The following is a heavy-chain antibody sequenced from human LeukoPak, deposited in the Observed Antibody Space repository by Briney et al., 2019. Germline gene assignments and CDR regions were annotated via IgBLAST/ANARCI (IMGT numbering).Heavy chain of an antibody. CDR3: AKGSDSGYHSEGPKN. D-gene: IGHD5-12*01. CDR2: VRNDGSNE. V-gene: IGHV3-30*02. CDR1: GFVLSDYG. J-gene: IGHJ4*02. Sequence: PGGSLRLSCAASGFVLSDYGMHWVRQAPGKGLEWVAFVRNDGSNEYYVGSVKGRFTISRDKSKNTLYLQMNSLRAEDTAVYSRAKGSDSGYHSEGPKNWGLGTLVTVSS.